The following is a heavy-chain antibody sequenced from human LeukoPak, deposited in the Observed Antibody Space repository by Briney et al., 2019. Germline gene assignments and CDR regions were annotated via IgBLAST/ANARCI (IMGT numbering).Heavy chain of an antibody. V-gene: IGHV3-23*01. CDR2: ISGSGGST. J-gene: IGHJ5*02. CDR1: GFTFSSYA. Sequence: QPGGSLRLSCAASGFTFSSYAMSWVRQAPGKGLEWVSAISGSGGSTYYADSVKGRFTISRDNSKNTLYLQMNSLRAGDTAVYYCAKGGYDFWSGYPRFDPWGQGTLVTVSS. CDR3: AKGGYDFWSGYPRFDP. D-gene: IGHD3-3*01.